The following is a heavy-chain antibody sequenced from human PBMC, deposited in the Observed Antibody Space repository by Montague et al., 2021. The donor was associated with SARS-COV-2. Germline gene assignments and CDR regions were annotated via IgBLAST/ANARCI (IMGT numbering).Heavy chain of an antibody. Sequence: SETLSLTCTVSGGSISSRSYYWGWIRQPPGKGLEWIGSIYYSGSTYYNPSVDSRVTISVDTSKNQFSLKLSSVTAAETTVYYCARLRGDYGGTYDTFDIWGQGTMVSVSS. CDR2: IYYSGST. J-gene: IGHJ3*02. CDR3: ARLRGDYGGTYDTFDI. D-gene: IGHD4-23*01. V-gene: IGHV4-39*01. CDR1: GGSISSRSYY.